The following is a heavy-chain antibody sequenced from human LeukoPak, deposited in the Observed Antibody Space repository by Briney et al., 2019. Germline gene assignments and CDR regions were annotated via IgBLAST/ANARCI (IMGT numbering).Heavy chain of an antibody. CDR3: AREYSSSDYFDY. CDR2: IYYSGST. V-gene: IGHV4-61*01. CDR1: GGSVSSGSYY. J-gene: IGHJ4*02. Sequence: SGTLSLTCTVSGGSVSSGSYYWSWLRQPPGKGLEWIGYIYYSGSTNYSPSLKSRVTISVDTSKNQFSLKLSSVTAADTAVYYCAREYSSSDYFDYWGQGTLVTVSS. D-gene: IGHD6-6*01.